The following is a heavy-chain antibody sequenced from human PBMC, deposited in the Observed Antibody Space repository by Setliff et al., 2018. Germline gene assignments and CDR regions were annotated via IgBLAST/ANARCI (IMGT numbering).Heavy chain of an antibody. Sequence: ASVKVSCKASGYTFTGYYMHWVRQAPGQGLEWMGWINPNSGGTNYAQKFQGRVTISLDTTDSQFSLKVRSVTAADTAVYFCARDRGLQGFFDNWGQGTLVTVSS. J-gene: IGHJ4*02. V-gene: IGHV1-2*02. CDR1: GYTFTGYY. CDR2: INPNSGGT. CDR3: ARDRGLQGFFDN. D-gene: IGHD6-25*01.